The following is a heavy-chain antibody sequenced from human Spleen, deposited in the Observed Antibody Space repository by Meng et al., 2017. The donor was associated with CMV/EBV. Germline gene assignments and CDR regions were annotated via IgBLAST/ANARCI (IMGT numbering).Heavy chain of an antibody. CDR2: INPNSGAT. CDR1: GGTFSSYT. D-gene: IGHD2-2*01. Sequence: ASVKVSCKASGGTFSSYTISWVRQAPGQGLEWVGWINPNSGATNYAQNFQGRVTMTRDTSVSTAYMELSRLTSDDTAVYYCARSVMTSTSFGQHYGMDVWGQGTTVTVSS. V-gene: IGHV1-2*02. J-gene: IGHJ6*02. CDR3: ARSVMTSTSFGQHYGMDV.